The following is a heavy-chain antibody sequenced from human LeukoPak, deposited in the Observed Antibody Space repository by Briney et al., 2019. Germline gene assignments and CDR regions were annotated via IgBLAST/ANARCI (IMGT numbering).Heavy chain of an antibody. D-gene: IGHD3-16*01. CDR2: FDPEDGET. J-gene: IGHJ6*02. V-gene: IGHV1-24*01. CDR3: ATGPKGGDYYYYYGMDV. Sequence: ASVKVSCKVSGYTLTELSMHWVRQAPGKGLEWMGGFDPEDGETIYAQKFQGRVTMTEDTSTDTAYMELSSLRSEDTAVYYCATGPKGGDYYYYYGMDVWGQGTQVTVSS. CDR1: GYTLTELS.